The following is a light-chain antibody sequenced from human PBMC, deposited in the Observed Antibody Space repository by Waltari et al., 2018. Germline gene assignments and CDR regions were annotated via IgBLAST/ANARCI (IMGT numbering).Light chain of an antibody. Sequence: QTVVTQEPSFSVSPGGTVTPTCGLISGSVSTPSYPSWYQQTPGQPPRPLIYSTNTRSSGVPDRFSGSILGNKAALTITGAQADDEAVYHCVLYMGGGILFGGGTTLTVL. V-gene: IGLV8-61*01. CDR1: SGSVSTPSY. CDR2: STN. J-gene: IGLJ3*02. CDR3: VLYMGGGIL.